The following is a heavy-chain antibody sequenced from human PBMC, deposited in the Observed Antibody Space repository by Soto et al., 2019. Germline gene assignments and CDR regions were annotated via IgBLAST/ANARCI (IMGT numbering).Heavy chain of an antibody. CDR3: ASTTSYGGFDY. CDR1: GYTFTSYY. V-gene: IGHV1-46*01. D-gene: IGHD4-17*01. Sequence: ASVKVSCKASGYTFTSYYIHWVRQAPGQGLEWMGIINPSGGSTRYAQKFQGSVTMTRDTSTSTVYMELSSLRSEDTAVYHCASTTSYGGFDYWGQGTMVTVSS. J-gene: IGHJ4*02. CDR2: INPSGGST.